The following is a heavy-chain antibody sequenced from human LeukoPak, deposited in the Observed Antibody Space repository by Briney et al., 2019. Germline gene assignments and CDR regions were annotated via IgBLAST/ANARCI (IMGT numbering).Heavy chain of an antibody. D-gene: IGHD3-22*01. Sequence: GASVNVSFKASGYTFTSYYMHWVRQAPGQGLEWMGIINPSGGSTSYAQKFQGRVTMTRDTSTSTVYMELSSLRSEDTAVYYCARSHYDSTQGDYWGQGTLVTVSS. CDR1: GYTFTSYY. J-gene: IGHJ4*02. CDR2: INPSGGST. V-gene: IGHV1-46*01. CDR3: ARSHYDSTQGDY.